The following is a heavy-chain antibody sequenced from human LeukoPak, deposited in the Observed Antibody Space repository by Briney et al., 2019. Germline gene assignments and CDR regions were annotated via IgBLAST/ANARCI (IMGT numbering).Heavy chain of an antibody. CDR2: INPNSGGT. J-gene: IGHJ5*02. D-gene: IGHD2-15*01. V-gene: IGHV1-2*02. Sequence: ASVKVSCKASGYTFTGYYMHWVRQAPGQGLEWMGWINPNSGGTNYAQKFQGRVTMTRDTSISTAYMELSRLRSDDTAVYYCARDEYCSGGSCYPGNLNWFDPWGQGTLVTVSS. CDR1: GYTFTGYY. CDR3: ARDEYCSGGSCYPGNLNWFDP.